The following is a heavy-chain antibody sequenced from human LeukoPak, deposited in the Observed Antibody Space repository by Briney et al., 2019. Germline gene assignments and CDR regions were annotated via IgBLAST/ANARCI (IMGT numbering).Heavy chain of an antibody. J-gene: IGHJ4*02. Sequence: SETLSLTCTVSGGSVSSYYWNWIRQPPGKGLEWIGYIYYSGSTNYNPSLKSRVTILVDTSKNQFSLKLNSVTAADTAVNYCARWDSGSYFLDYWGQGTLVTVSS. CDR3: ARWDSGSYFLDY. D-gene: IGHD1-26*01. CDR2: IYYSGST. CDR1: GGSVSSYY. V-gene: IGHV4-59*02.